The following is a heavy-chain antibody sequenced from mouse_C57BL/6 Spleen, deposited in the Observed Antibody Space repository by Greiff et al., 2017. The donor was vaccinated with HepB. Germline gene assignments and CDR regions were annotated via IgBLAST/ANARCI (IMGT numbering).Heavy chain of an antibody. CDR3: ARRRVGKSYFDY. CDR2: LNPYNGGT. CDR1: GYTFTDYY. Sequence: EVQLQQSGSVLVKPGASVKMSCKASGYTFTDYYMNWVKQSHGKSLEWIGVLNPYNGGTSYNQKFKGKVTLTVDKSSSTAYMELNSLTTEDSAVYYCARRRVGKSYFDYWDQGTTLTVSS. J-gene: IGHJ2*01. D-gene: IGHD1-1*02. V-gene: IGHV1-19*01.